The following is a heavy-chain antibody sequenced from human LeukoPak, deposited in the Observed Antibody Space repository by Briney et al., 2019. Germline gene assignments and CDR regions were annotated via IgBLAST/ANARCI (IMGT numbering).Heavy chain of an antibody. Sequence: GGSLRLSCAASGFTFSNFAMTWVRQAPGKGLEWVSTIGYGGDTYYADSVKGRFTVPRDNSKNTLYLQMNSLRAEDTAVYYCAKYVLLGPTRAFDSWGQGSLVTVSS. CDR2: IGYGGDT. V-gene: IGHV3-23*01. J-gene: IGHJ4*02. CDR1: GFTFSNFA. D-gene: IGHD1-26*01. CDR3: AKYVLLGPTRAFDS.